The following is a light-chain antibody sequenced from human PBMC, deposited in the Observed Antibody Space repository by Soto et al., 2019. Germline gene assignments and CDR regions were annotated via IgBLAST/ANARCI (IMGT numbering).Light chain of an antibody. CDR1: QTISNW. CDR3: QQYHSSPRT. Sequence: DIQMTQSPSILSASVGDRVTITCRASQTISNWLAWYQQKPGKAPKLLIYKASTLESAVPSRFSGSGSGTEFTLTISGLQPEDFAVYYCQQYHSSPRTFGQGTKVDIK. CDR2: KAS. V-gene: IGKV1-5*03. J-gene: IGKJ1*01.